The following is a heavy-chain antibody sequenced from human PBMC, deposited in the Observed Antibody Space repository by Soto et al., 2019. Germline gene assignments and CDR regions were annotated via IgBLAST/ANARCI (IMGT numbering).Heavy chain of an antibody. J-gene: IGHJ6*03. CDR2: ISAYNGNT. D-gene: IGHD3-3*01. CDR1: GYTFTRYG. V-gene: IGHV1-18*01. Sequence: VASLKVSCKASGYTFTRYGISWVRQAPGQGPEWMGWISAYNGNTNYAQKLQGRVTMTTDTSTSTAYMELRSLRSDDTAVYYCARITFFGVDMFYNMDVWGQGTTVTVSS. CDR3: ARITFFGVDMFYNMDV.